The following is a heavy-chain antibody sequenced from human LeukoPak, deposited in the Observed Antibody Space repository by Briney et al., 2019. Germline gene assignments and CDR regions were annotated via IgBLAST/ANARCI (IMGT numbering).Heavy chain of an antibody. Sequence: GGSLRLSCAASGFTFSSYAMHWVRQAPGKGLEWVAVISYDGSNKYYADSVKGRFTISRDNSKNTLYLQMNSLRAEDTAVYYCARDSITGTPGGYYYYYMDVWGKGTTVTVSS. D-gene: IGHD1-20*01. V-gene: IGHV3-30*04. CDR3: ARDSITGTPGGYYYYYMDV. CDR2: ISYDGSNK. J-gene: IGHJ6*03. CDR1: GFTFSSYA.